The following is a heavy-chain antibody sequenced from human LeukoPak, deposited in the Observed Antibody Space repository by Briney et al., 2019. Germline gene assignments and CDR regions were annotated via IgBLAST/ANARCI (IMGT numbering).Heavy chain of an antibody. D-gene: IGHD1-26*01. CDR3: TKREGPMSGSYDYFDP. CDR2: IHSNGYT. Sequence: PPETLSLTCTVSGGSISGYYWSWIRQPPGQGLEWIAYIHSNGYTNYNPSLKSRVTVSVDTSKNQFSLKVTSVTAADTAMYYCTKREGPMSGSYDYFDPWGQGTLVTVS. CDR1: GGSISGYY. J-gene: IGHJ5*02. V-gene: IGHV4-4*09.